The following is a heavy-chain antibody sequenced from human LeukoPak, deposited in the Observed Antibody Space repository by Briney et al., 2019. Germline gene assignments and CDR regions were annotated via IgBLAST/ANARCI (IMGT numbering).Heavy chain of an antibody. CDR2: INSDGSDT. CDR3: VRDYDYIDY. V-gene: IGHV3-74*01. CDR1: GLSFGTSW. J-gene: IGHJ4*02. D-gene: IGHD3-16*01. Sequence: PGGSLRLSCAASGLSFGTSWLYWVRQAPGQGLVWVSRINSDGSDTTYADSVKGRFTVSRDNAKNTLYLQMNSLRAEDTAVYYCVRDYDYIDYWGQGALATVSS.